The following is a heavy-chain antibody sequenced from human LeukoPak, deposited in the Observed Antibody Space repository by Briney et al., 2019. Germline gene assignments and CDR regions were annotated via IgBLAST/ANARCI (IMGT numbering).Heavy chain of an antibody. Sequence: GGPLRLSCAASGFTFNSYNMNWVRQAPGKGLEWVSYISSSSSTIYYADPVKGRFTISRDSAKTSLFLQMNSLRDEDTAVYYCARAYSSSSGRDAFDSWGLGTLVAVSS. CDR3: ARAYSSSSGRDAFDS. V-gene: IGHV3-48*02. D-gene: IGHD6-6*01. CDR1: GFTFNSYN. CDR2: ISSSSSTI. J-gene: IGHJ3*02.